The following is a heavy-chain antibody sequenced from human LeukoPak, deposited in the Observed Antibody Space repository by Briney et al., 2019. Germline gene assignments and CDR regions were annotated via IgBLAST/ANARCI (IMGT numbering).Heavy chain of an antibody. CDR1: GFTFSNYW. D-gene: IGHD3-10*01. Sequence: GGSLRLSCAASGFTFSNYWMSWVRQAPGKGLEWVANIKEDGTEKYYVDSVKGRFTISRDNAKHSLYLQMASLRAEDTAVYYCAKYYYISGTYQAFDYWGQGTLVTVSS. CDR2: IKEDGTEK. V-gene: IGHV3-7*02. CDR3: AKYYYISGTYQAFDY. J-gene: IGHJ4*02.